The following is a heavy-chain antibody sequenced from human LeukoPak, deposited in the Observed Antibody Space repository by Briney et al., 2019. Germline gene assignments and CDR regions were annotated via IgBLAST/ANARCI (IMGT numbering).Heavy chain of an antibody. Sequence: GGSLRLSSAASGFTFSSYGMHWVRQAPGKGLEWVAVISYDGSNKYYADSVKGRFTISRDNSKNTLYLQMNSLRAEDTAVYYCAKDRGYWGQGTLVTVSS. CDR2: ISYDGSNK. V-gene: IGHV3-30*18. D-gene: IGHD3-10*01. CDR1: GFTFSSYG. CDR3: AKDRGY. J-gene: IGHJ4*02.